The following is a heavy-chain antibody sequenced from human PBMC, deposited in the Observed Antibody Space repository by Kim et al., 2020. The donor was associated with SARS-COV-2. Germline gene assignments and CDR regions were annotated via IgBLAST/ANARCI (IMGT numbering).Heavy chain of an antibody. V-gene: IGHV1-69*04. CDR3: ARDPNLVTAGPYFDY. D-gene: IGHD2-2*01. CDR2: IIPILGIA. Sequence: SVKVSCKASGGTFSSYAISWVRQAPGQGLEWMGRIIPILGIANYAQKFQGRVTITADKSTSTAYMELSSLRSEDTAVYYCARDPNLVTAGPYFDYWGQGTLVTVSS. CDR1: GGTFSSYA. J-gene: IGHJ4*02.